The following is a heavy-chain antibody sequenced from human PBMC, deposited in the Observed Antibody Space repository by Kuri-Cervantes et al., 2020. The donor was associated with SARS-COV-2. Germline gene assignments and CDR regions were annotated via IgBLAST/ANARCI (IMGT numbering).Heavy chain of an antibody. CDR3: TREAYDYNMGFDS. V-gene: IGHV3-21*01. D-gene: IGHD4-11*01. CDR1: GFSLSRYT. CDR2: ISGSGSYI. J-gene: IGHJ4*02. Sequence: GGSLRLSCAASGFSLSRYTMNWVRQAPGKALEWVSSISGSGSYIYYADSVKGRFTISRDNSRNIVYLQMNSLRPEDTALYYCTREAYDYNMGFDSWGQGTLVTVSS.